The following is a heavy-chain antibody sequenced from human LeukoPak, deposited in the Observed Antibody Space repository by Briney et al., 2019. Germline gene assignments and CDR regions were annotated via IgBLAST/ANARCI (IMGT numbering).Heavy chain of an antibody. J-gene: IGHJ4*02. Sequence: GASLRLSCAASGFTFSSYAMSWVRQAPGKGLEWVSAISGSGGSTYYADSVKGRFTISRDNSKNTLYLQMNSLRVEDTAMYYCADDYGANFDSWGQGTLVTVSS. CDR1: GFTFSSYA. CDR2: ISGSGGST. CDR3: ADDYGANFDS. V-gene: IGHV3-23*01. D-gene: IGHD4-17*01.